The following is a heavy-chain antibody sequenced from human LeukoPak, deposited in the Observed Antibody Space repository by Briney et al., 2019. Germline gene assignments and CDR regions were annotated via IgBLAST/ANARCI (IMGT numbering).Heavy chain of an antibody. V-gene: IGHV4-59*01. D-gene: IGHD4-17*01. CDR1: GGSFSSYY. CDR2: IYYSGST. CDR3: ARAKTVTTMVAHYYYGMDD. Sequence: SETLTLTCTVSGGSFSSYYWSWIRQPPGKGLEWIWYIYYSGSTNHNPSLKSRVPISVDTSMNQFSLKLSTMTAADTAVYYCARAKTVTTMVAHYYYGMDDWGQGTLVTVSS. J-gene: IGHJ6*02.